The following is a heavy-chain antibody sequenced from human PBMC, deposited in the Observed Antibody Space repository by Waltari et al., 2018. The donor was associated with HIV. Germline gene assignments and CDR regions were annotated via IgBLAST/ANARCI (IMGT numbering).Heavy chain of an antibody. CDR3: AKDTGYNWNYGGVRFDY. J-gene: IGHJ4*02. D-gene: IGHD1-7*01. CDR1: GFTFADHA. V-gene: IGHV3-9*01. Sequence: EVQLVESGGGLVKPGGSLRLSCAASGFTFADHAIPWVRQAPGKGLEWVSGISWNSGSIGYADSVKGRFTISRDNAKNSLYLQMNSLRAEDTALYYCAKDTGYNWNYGGVRFDYWGQGTLVTVSS. CDR2: ISWNSGSI.